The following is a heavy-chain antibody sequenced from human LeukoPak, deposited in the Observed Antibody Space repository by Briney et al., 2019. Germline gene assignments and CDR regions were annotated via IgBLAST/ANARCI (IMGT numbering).Heavy chain of an antibody. CDR2: INWNGGST. CDR1: GFTFDDYG. J-gene: IGHJ4*02. V-gene: IGHV3-20*04. D-gene: IGHD2-2*01. CDR3: ARSPEYQLLPDY. Sequence: GGSLRLSCAASGFTFDDYGMSWVRQAPGKGLEWVSGINWNGGSTGYADSVKGRFTISRDDAKNSLYLQMNSLRAEDTALYYCARSPEYQLLPDYWGQGTLVTVSS.